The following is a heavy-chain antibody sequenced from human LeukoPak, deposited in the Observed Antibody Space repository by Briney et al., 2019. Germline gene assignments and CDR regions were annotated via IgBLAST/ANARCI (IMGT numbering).Heavy chain of an antibody. Sequence: ASVKVFCKASGYTFTGLYIHWVRQAPGQGPEWLGRINPNSGGTNYAQKFLGRVTMTRDTSTNTAYMEMSRLRSDDTAVYYCARELLLWFGESSRYYYMDVWGTGTTVTVSS. CDR3: ARELLLWFGESSRYYYMDV. V-gene: IGHV1-2*06. CDR2: INPNSGGT. D-gene: IGHD3-10*01. CDR1: GYTFTGLY. J-gene: IGHJ6*03.